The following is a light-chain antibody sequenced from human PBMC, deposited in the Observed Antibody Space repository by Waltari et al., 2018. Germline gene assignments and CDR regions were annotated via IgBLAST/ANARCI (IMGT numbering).Light chain of an antibody. V-gene: IGLV2-14*03. CDR1: SSDVGAYYY. CDR2: DVS. CDR3: SSYSSSSTLAVV. J-gene: IGLJ3*02. Sequence: QSALTQPASVSGSPGQSITISCTGTSSDVGAYYYVSWYQQHPGKAPTLIIYDVSDRPSGVSDRFSGSKSVNTASLTISGLQAEDEGYYYCSSYSSSSTLAVVFGGGTKLTVL.